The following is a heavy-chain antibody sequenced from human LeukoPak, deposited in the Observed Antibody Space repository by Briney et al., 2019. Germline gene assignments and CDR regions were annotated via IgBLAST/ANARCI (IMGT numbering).Heavy chain of an antibody. CDR2: ISAYNGNT. Sequence: GASVEVSCKASGYTFTSYGISWVRQAPGQGLEWMGWISAYNGNTNYAQKLQGRVTMTTDTSTSTAYMELRSLRSDDTAVYYCARDSMGYDYVWGSYRPSRYDAFDIWGQGTMVTVSS. J-gene: IGHJ3*02. V-gene: IGHV1-18*01. D-gene: IGHD3-16*02. CDR1: GYTFTSYG. CDR3: ARDSMGYDYVWGSYRPSRYDAFDI.